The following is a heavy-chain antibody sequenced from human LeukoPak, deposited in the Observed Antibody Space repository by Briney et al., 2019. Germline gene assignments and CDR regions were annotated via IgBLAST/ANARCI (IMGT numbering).Heavy chain of an antibody. V-gene: IGHV3-43D*03. CDR2: ISWDGGST. D-gene: IGHD6-19*01. CDR1: GFTFDDYA. J-gene: IGHJ1*01. Sequence: PGGSLRLSCAASGFTFDDYAMHWVRQAPGKGLEWVSLISWDGGSTYYADSVKGRFTISRDNSKNSLYLQMNSLRAEDTALYYCAKSTTAVADFDYFQHWGQGTLVTVSS. CDR3: AKSTTAVADFDYFQH.